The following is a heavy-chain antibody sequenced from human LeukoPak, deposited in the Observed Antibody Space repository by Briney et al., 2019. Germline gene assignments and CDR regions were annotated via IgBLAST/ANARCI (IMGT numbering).Heavy chain of an antibody. V-gene: IGHV6-1*01. J-gene: IGHJ4*02. D-gene: IGHD6-19*01. CDR3: ARDFGTTGWHTFDY. CDR1: GDSVSSKNGA. CDR2: TYYRSKWYN. Sequence: SQTLSLTCVVSGDSVSSKNGAWNWIRQSPSRGLEWLGRTYYRSKWYNDYAESMEGRMTISQDTSKNQYSLHLNSVTPDDTAVYYCARDFGTTGWHTFDYWGQGTLVTVPS.